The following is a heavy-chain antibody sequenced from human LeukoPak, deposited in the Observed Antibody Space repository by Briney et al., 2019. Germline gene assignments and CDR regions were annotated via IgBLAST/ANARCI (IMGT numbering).Heavy chain of an antibody. CDR1: GYTFTGYY. J-gene: IGHJ4*02. Sequence: ASVKVSCKASGYTFTGYYMHWVRQAPGQGLEWMGWINPNSGGTNYAQKFQGRVTMTRDTSISTAYMELSRLRSDDTAVYYCARDEILTGTPAFDYWGQGTLVTVSS. CDR3: ARDEILTGTPAFDY. CDR2: INPNSGGT. V-gene: IGHV1-2*02. D-gene: IGHD3-9*01.